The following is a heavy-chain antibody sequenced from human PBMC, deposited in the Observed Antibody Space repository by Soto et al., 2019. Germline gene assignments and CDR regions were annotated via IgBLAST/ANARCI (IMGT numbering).Heavy chain of an antibody. CDR1: AYSISRGYY. D-gene: IGHD3-22*01. Sequence: PSETLSLTCAVSAYSISRGYYWGWIRQPPGKGLEWIGSLYHSGSTYYNPSLKGRVTISGDTSKNHFSLKLTSVTAAATAVYYCATGGASSALRAVLPNWFDTWGQGTLVTVSS. CDR2: LYHSGST. CDR3: ATGGASSALRAVLPNWFDT. J-gene: IGHJ5*02. V-gene: IGHV4-38-2*01.